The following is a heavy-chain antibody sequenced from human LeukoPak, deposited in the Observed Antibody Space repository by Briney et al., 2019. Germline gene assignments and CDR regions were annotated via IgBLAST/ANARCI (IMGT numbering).Heavy chain of an antibody. CDR3: AKRPRPGSASYFDY. J-gene: IGHJ4*02. Sequence: PGGSLRLSCAASGFTFSSYAMSWVRQAPGKGLEWVSATGGSGGSTYYADSVKGRFTISRDNSKNTLYLQMNSLRAEDTAVYYCAKRPRPGSASYFDYWGQGTLVTVSS. V-gene: IGHV3-23*01. CDR2: TGGSGGST. D-gene: IGHD1-1*01. CDR1: GFTFSSYA.